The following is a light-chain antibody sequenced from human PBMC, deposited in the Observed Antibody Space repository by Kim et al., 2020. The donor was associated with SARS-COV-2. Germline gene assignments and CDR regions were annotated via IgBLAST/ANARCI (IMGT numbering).Light chain of an antibody. Sequence: DIQMTQSPSTLSASVGDRVTITCRASQSIGSWLAWYQQKPGKAPKLLIYDASSLESGVPSRFSGSGSGTEFTLTISSLQPDDFATYYCQQYKSYKGTFGQGTKVDIK. V-gene: IGKV1-5*01. CDR2: DAS. J-gene: IGKJ1*01. CDR3: QQYKSYKGT. CDR1: QSIGSW.